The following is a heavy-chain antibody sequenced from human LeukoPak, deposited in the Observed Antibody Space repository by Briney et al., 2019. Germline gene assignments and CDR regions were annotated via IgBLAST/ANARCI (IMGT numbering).Heavy chain of an antibody. Sequence: GGSLRLSCAASGFTFSSYAMHWVRQAPGKGLEYVSAISSNGGSTYYANSVKGRFTISRDNSKNTLYLQMGSLRAEDMAVYYCARDRRLDGSYSYYYGMDVWGQGTTVTVSS. D-gene: IGHD3-10*01. CDR3: ARDRRLDGSYSYYYGMDV. J-gene: IGHJ6*02. V-gene: IGHV3-64*01. CDR1: GFTFSSYA. CDR2: ISSNGGST.